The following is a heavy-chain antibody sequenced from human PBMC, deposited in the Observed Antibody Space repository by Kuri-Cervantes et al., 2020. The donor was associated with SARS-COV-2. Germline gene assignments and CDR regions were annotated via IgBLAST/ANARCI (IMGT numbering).Heavy chain of an antibody. CDR3: ARRGRGAVAGTTKYWYFDL. CDR1: GYSFTSYW. CDR2: IYPGDSDT. J-gene: IGHJ2*01. Sequence: KVSCKGSGYSFTSYWIGWVRQTPGKGLEWMGIIYPGDSDTRYSPSFQGQVTISADKSISTAYLQWSSLKASDTAMYYCARRGRGAVAGTTKYWYFDLWGRGTLVTVSS. V-gene: IGHV5-51*01. D-gene: IGHD6-19*01.